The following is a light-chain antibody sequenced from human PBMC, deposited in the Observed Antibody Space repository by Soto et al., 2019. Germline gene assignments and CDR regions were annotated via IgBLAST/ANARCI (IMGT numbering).Light chain of an antibody. CDR1: SSDVGGHNF. V-gene: IGLV2-14*01. CDR2: DVR. Sequence: QSALTQPASVSGSPGQSITISCTGTSSDVGGHNFVSWYQQHAGRAPKLMIYDVRNRPSGVSNRFSGSKSANTASLTISGLQAEDEADYYCSSYSSSGTLVFGGGTQLTVL. J-gene: IGLJ2*01. CDR3: SSYSSSGTLV.